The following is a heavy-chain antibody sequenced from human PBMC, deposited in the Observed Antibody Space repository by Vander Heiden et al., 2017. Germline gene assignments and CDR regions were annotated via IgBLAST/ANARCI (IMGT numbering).Heavy chain of an antibody. CDR3: AKHKQLKRYYYYGMDV. CDR2: ISGSGGST. V-gene: IGHV3-23*01. CDR1: GFTFSSYA. J-gene: IGHJ6*02. D-gene: IGHD6-6*01. Sequence: DVQLLESGGGLVQPGGSLRLSCAASGFTFSSYAMSWVRQAPGKGLEWVSAISGSGGSTYYADSVKGRFTISRDNSKNTLYLQMNSLRAEDTAVYYCAKHKQLKRYYYYGMDVWGQGTTVTVSS.